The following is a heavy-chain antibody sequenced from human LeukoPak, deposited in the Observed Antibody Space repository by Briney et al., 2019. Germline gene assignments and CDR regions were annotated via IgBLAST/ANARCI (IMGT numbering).Heavy chain of an antibody. J-gene: IGHJ5*02. D-gene: IGHD2-2*01. CDR2: INPNSGGT. Sequence: ASVKVSCKASGYTFTGYYMHWVRQAPGQRLEWMGWINPNSGGTNYAQKFQGRVTMTRDASISTAYMELSRLRSDDTAVYYCARDWDIVVVPAARGWFDPWRQGTLLSVSS. CDR3: ARDWDIVVVPAARGWFDP. V-gene: IGHV1-2*02. CDR1: GYTFTGYY.